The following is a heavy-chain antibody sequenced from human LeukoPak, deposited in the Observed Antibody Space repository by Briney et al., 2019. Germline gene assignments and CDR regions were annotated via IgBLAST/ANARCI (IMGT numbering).Heavy chain of an antibody. J-gene: IGHJ6*02. CDR3: ARLKGLACYYYGMDV. CDR2: INHSGST. Sequence: PSETLSLTCAVYGGSFSGYYWSWIRQPPGKGLEWIGEINHSGSTNYNPSLKSRVTISVDTSKNQFSLKLSSVTAADTAVYYCARLKGLACYYYGMDVWGQGTTVTVSS. CDR1: GGSFSGYY. V-gene: IGHV4-34*01.